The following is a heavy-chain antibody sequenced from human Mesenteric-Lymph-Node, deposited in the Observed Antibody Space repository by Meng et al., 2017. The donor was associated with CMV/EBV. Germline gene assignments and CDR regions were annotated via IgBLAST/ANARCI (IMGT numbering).Heavy chain of an antibody. V-gene: IGHV1-2*02. CDR2: INPKSGGP. CDR3: ARGGIRVFGVVVPAAIAFDY. Sequence: ASVKVSCKASGYIFTSYDINWVRQATGQGLEWMGWINPKSGGPNYAQKFQGRVTMTRDTSISTAYMELSRLRSDDTAVYYCARGGIRVFGVVVPAAIAFDYWGQGTLVTVSS. D-gene: IGHD2-2*01. CDR1: GYIFTSYD. J-gene: IGHJ4*02.